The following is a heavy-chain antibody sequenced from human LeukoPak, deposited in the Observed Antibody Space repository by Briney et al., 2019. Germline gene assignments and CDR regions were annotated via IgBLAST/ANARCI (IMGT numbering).Heavy chain of an antibody. Sequence: ASVKVSCKASGHTFTSFGISWVRQAPGQGLEWVGWISAYNGNTKSAQKFQGRLTMTTDTSTNTAYMELRSLRSDDTAVFYCVRDLGVDTSMIFFDYWGQGTLVTVSS. D-gene: IGHD5-18*01. CDR3: VRDLGVDTSMIFFDY. V-gene: IGHV1-18*01. J-gene: IGHJ4*02. CDR1: GHTFTSFG. CDR2: ISAYNGNT.